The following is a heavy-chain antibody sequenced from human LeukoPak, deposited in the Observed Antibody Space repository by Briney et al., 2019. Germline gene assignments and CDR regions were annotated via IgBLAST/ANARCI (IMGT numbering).Heavy chain of an antibody. CDR1: GFTFSSYA. CDR3: AKAEGYDILTGLDY. CDR2: IGASGGST. V-gene: IGHV3-23*01. J-gene: IGHJ4*02. Sequence: GGSLRLSCATSGFTFSSYAMSWVRQAPGKGWEWFSGIGASGGSTYSADSVKGRFTISRDNSTNTLYLQMSNLRNEDTAVYYCAKAEGYDILTGLDYWGQGTLVTVSS. D-gene: IGHD3-9*01.